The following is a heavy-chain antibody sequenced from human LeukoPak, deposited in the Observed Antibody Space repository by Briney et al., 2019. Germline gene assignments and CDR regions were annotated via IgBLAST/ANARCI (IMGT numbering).Heavy chain of an antibody. J-gene: IGHJ4*02. CDR3: TGELAGTTVHY. D-gene: IGHD1-7*01. V-gene: IGHV4-39*07. Sequence: NASETLSLTCTVSGGSISSRTYYWGWIRQPPGKGLEWIGSIYYTGGTYYNPSLKGRFTTSLDTSRNQFSLKLSSVTAADTAIYYCTGELAGTTVHYWGQGILVTVSS. CDR2: IYYTGGT. CDR1: GGSISSRTYY.